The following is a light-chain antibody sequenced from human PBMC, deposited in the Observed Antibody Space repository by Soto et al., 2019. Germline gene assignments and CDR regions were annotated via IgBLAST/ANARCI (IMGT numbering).Light chain of an antibody. V-gene: IGLV2-8*01. J-gene: IGLJ1*01. CDR3: SSYAAYAGSILDV. CDR2: EVS. Sequence: QSALTQPPSASGSPGQSVTISCTGTSSDVGGYNYVSWYQQHPGKAPKLMIYEVSERPSGVPDRFSGSKSGNTASLTVSGLQAEDEADYYCSSYAAYAGSILDVFGTGTKVTVL. CDR1: SSDVGGYNY.